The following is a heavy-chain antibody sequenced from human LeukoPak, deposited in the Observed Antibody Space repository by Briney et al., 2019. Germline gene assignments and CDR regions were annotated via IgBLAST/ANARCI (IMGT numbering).Heavy chain of an antibody. CDR3: ARGVYGDYKFDY. D-gene: IGHD4-17*01. V-gene: IGHV4-34*01. J-gene: IGHJ4*02. CDR2: MNHSGSS. Sequence: KPSETLSLTCVVYGGSFSGYYWSWIRQPPGKGLEWIAEMNHSGSSNYNPSLKRRVTISLDTSKNHFSLKLRSVTAADTAVYYCARGVYGDYKFDYWGQGTLVTVSS. CDR1: GGSFSGYY.